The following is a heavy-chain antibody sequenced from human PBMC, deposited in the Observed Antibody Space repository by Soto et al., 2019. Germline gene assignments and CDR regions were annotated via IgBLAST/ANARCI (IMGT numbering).Heavy chain of an antibody. CDR2: ISAYNGNT. Sequence: QVQLVQSGAEVKKPGASVKVSCKASGYTFTSYGISWVRQAPGQGLEWMGWISAYNGNTNYAQKLQGRVTMTTDTLTSTAYMELRSLRSDDTAVYYCARVVVVVPAAREGHYYYYYMDVWGKGTTVTVSS. CDR1: GYTFTSYG. D-gene: IGHD2-2*01. J-gene: IGHJ6*03. V-gene: IGHV1-18*01. CDR3: ARVVVVVPAAREGHYYYYYMDV.